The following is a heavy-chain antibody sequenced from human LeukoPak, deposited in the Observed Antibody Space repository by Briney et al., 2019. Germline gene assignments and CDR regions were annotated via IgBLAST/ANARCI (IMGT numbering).Heavy chain of an antibody. CDR3: ATVGRSSRPGH. Sequence: GGSLRLSCAASGFTFSSHGMNWVRQAPGKGLEWVSYITTGGGTVYYADSVKGRFTISRDNARNSLYLQMNSLRAEDTAVYYCATVGRSSRPGHWGQGTLVTVSS. CDR2: ITTGGGTV. J-gene: IGHJ4*02. D-gene: IGHD6-6*01. V-gene: IGHV3-48*04. CDR1: GFTFSSHG.